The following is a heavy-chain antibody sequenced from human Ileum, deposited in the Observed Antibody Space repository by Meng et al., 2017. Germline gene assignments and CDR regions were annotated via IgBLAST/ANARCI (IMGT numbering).Heavy chain of an antibody. V-gene: IGHV4-4*03. Sequence: QLAESGPQPGDPLGALSLASGVSCDASDNSRGWSWLRQPPGKGLEWIGKSSNSGKAVYIPALKSRVRISLDKSNNQYSLTLNSVTAADTAMYYCVRERIRELGLFDSWGQGTLVTVSS. J-gene: IGHJ4*02. CDR2: SSNSGKA. CDR3: VRERIRELGLFDS. D-gene: IGHD3-10*01. CDR1: CDASDNSRG.